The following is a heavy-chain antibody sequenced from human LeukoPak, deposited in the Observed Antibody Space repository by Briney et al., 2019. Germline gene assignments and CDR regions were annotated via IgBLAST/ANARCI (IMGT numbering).Heavy chain of an antibody. CDR1: GGSISSSSYY. CDR2: IYYSGST. Sequence: PSETLSLTCTVSGGSISSSSYYWSWIRQPPGKGLEWIGYIYYSGSTYYNPSLKSRVTISVDTSKNQFSLKLSSVTAADTAVYYCARGGLGMEWLRSYYFDYWGQGTLVTVSS. CDR3: ARGGLGMEWLRSYYFDY. V-gene: IGHV4-30-4*01. D-gene: IGHD5-12*01. J-gene: IGHJ4*02.